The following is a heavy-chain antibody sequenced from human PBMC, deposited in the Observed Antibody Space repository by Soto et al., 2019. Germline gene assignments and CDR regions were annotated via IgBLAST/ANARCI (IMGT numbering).Heavy chain of an antibody. Sequence: ASMKVSSKASGFTFTSYGISRVRQAPGQGLECMGWINPNSGGTNYAQKFQGWVTMTRDTSISTAYMELSRLRSDDTAVYYCARGSQRTPPXNGVAAHPILYGMDVWGQGTTVTVS. D-gene: IGHD3-3*01. CDR2: INPNSGGT. V-gene: IGHV1-2*04. CDR1: GFTFTSYG. J-gene: IGHJ6*02. CDR3: ARGSQRTPPXNGVAAHPILYGMDV.